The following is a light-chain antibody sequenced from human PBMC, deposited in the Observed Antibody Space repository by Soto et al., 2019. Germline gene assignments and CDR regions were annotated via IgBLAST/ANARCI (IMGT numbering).Light chain of an antibody. CDR1: QDLSRW. Sequence: DIQMTQSPSSVSASVGDRVIITCRASQDLSRWLAWYQQKAGKAPQLLIYATSTLQSGVPSRFSGSGSGTEFTPTISSLQPEDFSTYYGQQANSFSHTLCGGTRVEIK. V-gene: IGKV1-12*01. CDR2: ATS. CDR3: QQANSFSHT. J-gene: IGKJ4*01.